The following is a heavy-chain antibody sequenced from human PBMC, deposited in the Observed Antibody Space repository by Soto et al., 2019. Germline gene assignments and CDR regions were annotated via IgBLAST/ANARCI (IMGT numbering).Heavy chain of an antibody. J-gene: IGHJ4*02. V-gene: IGHV3-30*03. CDR2: ISYDGSNK. Sequence: AGGSLRLSCAASGFTFSRYGMHWVRQAPGKGLEWVAVISYDGSNKYYADSVKGRFTISRDNSKNTLYLKMNSLRAEDTAVYYCARVAYWGPGTQVTVSS. CDR1: GFTFSRYG. CDR3: ARVAY.